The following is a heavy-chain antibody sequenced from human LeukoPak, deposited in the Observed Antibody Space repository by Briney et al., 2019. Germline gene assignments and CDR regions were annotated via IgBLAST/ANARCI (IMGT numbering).Heavy chain of an antibody. CDR1: GFTFSSYA. V-gene: IGHV3-23*01. J-gene: IGHJ4*02. Sequence: QPGGSLRLSCSASGFTFSSYAMNWVRQAPGKGLERVSTISSGGSTFYADSVKGRFTISRDNSKNTLYLQMNSLRAEDTAVYYCAKDDSSGYVDYWGQGTLVTVSS. D-gene: IGHD3-22*01. CDR2: ISSGGST. CDR3: AKDDSSGYVDY.